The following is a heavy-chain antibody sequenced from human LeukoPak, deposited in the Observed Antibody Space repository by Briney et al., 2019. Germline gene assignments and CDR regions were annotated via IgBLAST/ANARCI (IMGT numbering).Heavy chain of an antibody. J-gene: IGHJ3*01. CDR2: INAGGNT. D-gene: IGHD3-16*02. CDR3: ARDIELST. Sequence: PGGSLRLSCAASGFTVRGNYLTWVRQAPGKGLEWVSVINAGGNTYYADSVKGRFTISRDNSKNTLYLQMNSLRAEDTAIYYCARDIELSTWGLGTMVTVSS. CDR1: GFTVRGNY. V-gene: IGHV3-53*01.